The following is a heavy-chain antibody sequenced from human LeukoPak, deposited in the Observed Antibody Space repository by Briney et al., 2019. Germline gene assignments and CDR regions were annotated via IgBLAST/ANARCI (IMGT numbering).Heavy chain of an antibody. CDR1: AGSISSSSYY. J-gene: IGHJ5*02. CDR2: IYYSGST. Sequence: AETLSLTCTASAGSISSSSYYWGWIRQPPGKGLEWIGTIYYSGSTYYNASLNRRPTISVDMSKNQFSLKLRSVTAGATAVYYCARSPGGALNWFDPWGQGTLVTVSS. CDR3: ARSPGGALNWFDP. D-gene: IGHD1-1*01. V-gene: IGHV4-39*01.